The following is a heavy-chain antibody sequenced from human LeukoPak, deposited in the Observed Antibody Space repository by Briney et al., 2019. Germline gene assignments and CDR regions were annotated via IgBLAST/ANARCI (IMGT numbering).Heavy chain of an antibody. Sequence: GASVKVSCKASGYTFTSYGISWVRQAPGQGLEWMGCISAYNGNTNYAQKFQGRVTMTRDTSTTTVYMELSSLRSEDTAVYYCARDFRPSYDSSGYYHPGDNWGQGTLVTVSS. CDR1: GYTFTSYG. D-gene: IGHD3-22*01. J-gene: IGHJ4*02. CDR3: ARDFRPSYDSSGYYHPGDN. CDR2: ISAYNGNT. V-gene: IGHV1-18*01.